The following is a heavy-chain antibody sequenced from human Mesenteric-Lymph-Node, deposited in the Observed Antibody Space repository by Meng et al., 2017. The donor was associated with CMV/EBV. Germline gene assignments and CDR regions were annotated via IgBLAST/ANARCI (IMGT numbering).Heavy chain of an antibody. Sequence: GGSLRLSCAASGFIFSNYAMSWVRQAPGKGLEWISFMSGSGSMMFYVDSVRGRFTISRDSSKNTLYLQMNSLRAEDTAVYYCARAYDFWSGSNDYWGQGTLVTVSS. CDR3: ARAYDFWSGSNDY. D-gene: IGHD3-3*01. CDR1: GFIFSNYA. V-gene: IGHV3-23*01. J-gene: IGHJ4*02. CDR2: MSGSGSMM.